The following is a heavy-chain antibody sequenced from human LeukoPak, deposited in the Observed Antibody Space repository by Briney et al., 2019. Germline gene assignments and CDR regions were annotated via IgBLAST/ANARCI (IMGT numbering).Heavy chain of an antibody. V-gene: IGHV7-4-1*02. Sequence: ASVKVSSKASVYTFTSYAMNGVRQAPRHEREGVGWINTNTWNQQYAHSLTGRFVFSLDTPVSTAYLQISSLQAEDTAVYYCARVQKYYYASSGYYPFGYWGEGTLVTVSS. D-gene: IGHD3-22*01. CDR2: INTNTWNQ. J-gene: IGHJ4*02. CDR1: VYTFTSYA. CDR3: ARVQKYYYASSGYYPFGY.